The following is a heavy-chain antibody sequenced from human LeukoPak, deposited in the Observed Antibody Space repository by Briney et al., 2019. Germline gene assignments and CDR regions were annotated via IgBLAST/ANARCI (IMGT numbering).Heavy chain of an antibody. CDR3: AKAPIVVVPAATDY. CDR1: GFTFSSYA. J-gene: IGHJ4*02. V-gene: IGHV3-23*01. Sequence: GGSLRLSCAASGFTFSSYAMSWVRQAPGKGLEWVSAISGSGGSTYYADSVKGRFTISRDNSKNTLYLQMDSLRAEDTAVYYCAKAPIVVVPAATDYWGQGTLVTVSS. CDR2: ISGSGGST. D-gene: IGHD2-2*01.